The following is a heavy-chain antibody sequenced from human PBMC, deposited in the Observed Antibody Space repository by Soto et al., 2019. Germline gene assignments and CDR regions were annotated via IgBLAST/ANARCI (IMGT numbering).Heavy chain of an antibody. CDR1: SASIISEQR. J-gene: IGHJ4*02. Sequence: QMQLQESGPGLVKPSETLSLTCAVSSASIISEQRWSWVRQPPGKGLEWIGEIHHSGSTNNNPSLRSRGTMSVDKSKAQVSLNLNSVTAADTAVYSCARSFGWDAIDQWGQGTLVIVSS. CDR2: IHHSGST. V-gene: IGHV4-4*02. D-gene: IGHD6-19*01. CDR3: ARSFGWDAIDQ.